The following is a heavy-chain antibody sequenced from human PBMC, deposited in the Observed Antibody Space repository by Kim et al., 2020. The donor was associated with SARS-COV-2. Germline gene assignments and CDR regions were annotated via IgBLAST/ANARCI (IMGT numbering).Heavy chain of an antibody. CDR3: ARVGPSTSSSWDDY. V-gene: IGHV6-1*01. Sequence: AVSVNSRITINPDTAKNQFSLQLNSVTPEDTAVYYCARVGPSTSSSWDDYWGQGTLVTVSS. D-gene: IGHD6-13*01. J-gene: IGHJ4*02.